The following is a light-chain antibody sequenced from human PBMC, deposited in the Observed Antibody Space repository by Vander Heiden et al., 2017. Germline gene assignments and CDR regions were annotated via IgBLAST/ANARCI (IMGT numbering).Light chain of an antibody. V-gene: IGKV3-20*01. Sequence: EIVLTQSPATLSLSPGERATLSCRASQTFSSSYLGWLQQRPGQPPRLLIFGTDRRATGIPDRFSGSGSETDFTHTISRLEPEDFAVYYCHQYGSTPWTFGQGTKVEMK. CDR3: HQYGSTPWT. CDR2: GTD. J-gene: IGKJ1*01. CDR1: QTFSSSY.